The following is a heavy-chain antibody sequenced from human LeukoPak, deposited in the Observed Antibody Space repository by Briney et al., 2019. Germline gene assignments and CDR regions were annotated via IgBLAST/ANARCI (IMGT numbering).Heavy chain of an antibody. CDR2: ISDSGDYT. CDR1: GFTFSSYA. D-gene: IGHD2-8*01. J-gene: IGHJ4*02. Sequence: GGSLRLSCAGSGFTFSSYAMSWVRQAPGKGLEWGSAISDSGDYTYYADSVKGRFTISRDNSKNTLYLHVNSLRAEDTAVYYCAKGTSIGKYCTSGACSPFDYWGQGTLVTVSS. V-gene: IGHV3-23*01. CDR3: AKGTSIGKYCTSGACSPFDY.